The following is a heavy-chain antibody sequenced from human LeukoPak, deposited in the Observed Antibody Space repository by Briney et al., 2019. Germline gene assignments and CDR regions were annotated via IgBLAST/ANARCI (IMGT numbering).Heavy chain of an antibody. CDR2: IYASGNT. CDR3: AKSEDYGDYVGY. Sequence: SQTLSLTCTVSGGSVSRGGYFWSWIRQHPGKGLEWIGYIYASGNTYYNPSHTSRLSISLDTSENQFSLKLTSVTAADTAVYYCAKSEDYGDYVGYWGQGTLVTVSS. CDR1: GGSVSRGGYF. V-gene: IGHV4-31*03. J-gene: IGHJ4*02. D-gene: IGHD4-17*01.